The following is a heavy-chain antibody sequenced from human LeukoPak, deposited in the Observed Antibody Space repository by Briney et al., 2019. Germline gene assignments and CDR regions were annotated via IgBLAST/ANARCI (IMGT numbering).Heavy chain of an antibody. J-gene: IGHJ6*02. Sequence: SETLSLTCTVSGGSISSYYWSWIRQPPGKGLEWIGYIYYSGSTNCNPSLKSRVTISVDTSKNQFSLKLSSVTAADTAVYYCARQVNYYYGMDVWGQGTTVTVSS. CDR2: IYYSGST. CDR1: GGSISSYY. CDR3: ARQVNYYYGMDV. V-gene: IGHV4-59*08.